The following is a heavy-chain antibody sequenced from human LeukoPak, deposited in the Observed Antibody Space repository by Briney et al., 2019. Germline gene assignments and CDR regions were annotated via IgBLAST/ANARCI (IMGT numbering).Heavy chain of an antibody. D-gene: IGHD6-13*01. V-gene: IGHV3-30*18. CDR3: AKDAADVSYYFDY. CDR1: GFTFSSYG. J-gene: IGHJ4*02. CDR2: ISYDGSNK. Sequence: GWALRLSCAASGFTFSSYGMHWVRQAPCKGLEWVAVISYDGSNKYYAGSVKGRFTISRDNSKNTRNLQMNSLRAEDTAVYYCAKDAADVSYYFDYWGQGTLVTVSS.